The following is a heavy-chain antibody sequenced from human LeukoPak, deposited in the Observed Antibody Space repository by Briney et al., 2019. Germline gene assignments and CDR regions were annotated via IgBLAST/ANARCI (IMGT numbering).Heavy chain of an antibody. CDR2: ISSNGGST. V-gene: IGHV3-64*01. CDR3: AGTYYYDKGAFDI. J-gene: IGHJ3*02. CDR1: GFTFSSYA. Sequence: PGGSLRLSCAASGFTFSSYAMHWVRQAPGKGLEYVSAISSNGGSTYYANSVKGRFTISRDNSKNTLYLQMNSLRAEDTAVYYCAGTYYYDKGAFDIWGQGTMVTVSS. D-gene: IGHD3-22*01.